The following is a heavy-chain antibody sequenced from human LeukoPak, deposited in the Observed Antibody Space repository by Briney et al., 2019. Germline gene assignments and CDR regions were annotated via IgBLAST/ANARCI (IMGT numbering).Heavy chain of an antibody. CDR3: ARNPTVAGRQRGFDP. V-gene: IGHV1-18*01. D-gene: IGHD6-19*01. J-gene: IGHJ5*02. CDR2: ISAYNGNT. Sequence: ASVKVSCKASGYTFTSYGISWVRQAPGQGLEWMGWISAYNGNTNYAQKFQGGVTMTRDTSISTAYMELSRLRSDDTAVYYCARNPTVAGRQRGFDPWGQGTLVTVSS. CDR1: GYTFTSYG.